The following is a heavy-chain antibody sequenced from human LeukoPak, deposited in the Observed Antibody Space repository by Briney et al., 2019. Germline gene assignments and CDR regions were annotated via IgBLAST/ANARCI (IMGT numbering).Heavy chain of an antibody. J-gene: IGHJ4*02. V-gene: IGHV3-11*01. CDR1: GFTLSDYY. CDR3: ARMIIRKNFYSSGTNYHISYFDS. Sequence: GGSLRLSCAVSGFTLSDYYMSWIRQAPGKGLKWVSYIGSSGRVIYYADSLKGRFTISRDNANNSLSLQMGSLRAEDTAVYYCARMIIRKNFYSSGTNYHISYFDSWGQGTLVTVSS. CDR2: IGSSGRVI. D-gene: IGHD3-10*01.